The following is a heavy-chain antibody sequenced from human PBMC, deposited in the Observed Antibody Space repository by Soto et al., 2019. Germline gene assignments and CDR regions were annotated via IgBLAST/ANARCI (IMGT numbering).Heavy chain of an antibody. CDR1: GGSISSSSYY. Sequence: QLQLQESGPGLVKPSETLSLTCTVSGGSISSSSYYWGWIRQPPGKGLEWIGSIYYSGSTYYNPSLNSRVTISVDTSKNQFSLKLSSVTAADTAVYYCARGTIVAEYYFDYWGQGTLVTVSS. CDR2: IYYSGST. J-gene: IGHJ4*02. CDR3: ARGTIVAEYYFDY. D-gene: IGHD5-12*01. V-gene: IGHV4-39*01.